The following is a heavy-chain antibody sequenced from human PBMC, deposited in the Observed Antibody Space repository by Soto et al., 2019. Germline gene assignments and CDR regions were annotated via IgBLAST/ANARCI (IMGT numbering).Heavy chain of an antibody. CDR1: GGTFSSYA. V-gene: IGHV1-69*12. CDR3: ARGGTMVRGQAVEWVDP. Sequence: QVQLVQSGAEVKKPGSSVKVSCKASGGTFSSYAISWVRQAPGQGLEWMGGIIPIFGTANYAQKFQGRVTITADESTSTAYMELSSLRSEDTAVYYCARGGTMVRGQAVEWVDPWGQGTLVTVSS. D-gene: IGHD3-10*01. J-gene: IGHJ5*02. CDR2: IIPIFGTA.